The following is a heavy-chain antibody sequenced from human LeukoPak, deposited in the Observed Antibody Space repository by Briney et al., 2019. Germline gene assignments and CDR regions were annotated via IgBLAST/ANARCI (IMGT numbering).Heavy chain of an antibody. D-gene: IGHD3-10*01. CDR1: GFTFSGSA. CDR3: TSHTGPDDY. CDR2: IRSKANSYAT. V-gene: IGHV3-73*01. Sequence: GGSLRLSCAASGFTFSGSAMHWVRQASGKGLEWVGRIRSKANSYATAYAASVKGRFTISRDDPKNTAYLQMNGLKTEDTAVYYCTSHTGPDDYWGQGTLVTVSS. J-gene: IGHJ4*02.